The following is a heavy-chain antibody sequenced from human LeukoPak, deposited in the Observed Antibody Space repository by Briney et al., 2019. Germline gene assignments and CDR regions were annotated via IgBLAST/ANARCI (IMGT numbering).Heavy chain of an antibody. J-gene: IGHJ4*02. D-gene: IGHD3-22*01. Sequence: PGGSLRLSCAASGFTFSSYAMNWVRQAPGKGLEWVSSISSSSSYIYYADSVKGRFTISRDNSKNSLYLQMNSLIAEDTAVYYCARDFSGYYYDSSGYYHFDSWGQGNLVTVSS. CDR3: ARDFSGYYYDSSGYYHFDS. V-gene: IGHV3-21*01. CDR2: ISSSSSYI. CDR1: GFTFSSYA.